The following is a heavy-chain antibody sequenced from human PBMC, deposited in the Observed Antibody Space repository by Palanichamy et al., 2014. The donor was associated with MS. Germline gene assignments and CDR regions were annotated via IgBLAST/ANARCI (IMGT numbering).Heavy chain of an antibody. V-gene: IGHV1-3*01. CDR2: INAGNGNT. CDR1: GYAFTDYA. D-gene: IGHD3-3*01. Sequence: QVQLVQSGAEVKKPGALVKVSCKASGYAFTDYAIHWVRQAPGQRLEWMGWINAGNGNTKYSQKFQSRVTITRDTSADTAYMELSSLRSEDTALYYCAREHDSWSGYSFDFWGQGTLVTASS. CDR3: AREHDSWSGYSFDF. J-gene: IGHJ4*02.